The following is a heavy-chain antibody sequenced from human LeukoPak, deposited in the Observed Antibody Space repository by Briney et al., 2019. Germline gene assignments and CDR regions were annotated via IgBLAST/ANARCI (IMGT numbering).Heavy chain of an antibody. J-gene: IGHJ5*02. CDR1: GYTFTSYG. Sequence: GASVKVSCKASGYTFTSYGISWVRQAPGQGLEWMGWISAYNGNTNYAQKLQGRVTITTDTSTSTAYMELRSLRSDDTAVYYCARGGSDVVPAAHNWFDPWGQGTLVTVSS. V-gene: IGHV1-18*01. D-gene: IGHD2-2*01. CDR2: ISAYNGNT. CDR3: ARGGSDVVPAAHNWFDP.